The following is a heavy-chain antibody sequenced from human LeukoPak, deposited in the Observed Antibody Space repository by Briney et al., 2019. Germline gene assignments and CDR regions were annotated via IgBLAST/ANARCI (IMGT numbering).Heavy chain of an antibody. CDR3: AREDSFDY. V-gene: IGHV3-66*03. CDR1: GFTVSSNS. CDR2: IYSDNT. J-gene: IGHJ4*02. Sequence: SGGSLRLSCTVSGFTVSSNSMSWVRQAPGKGLEWVSFIYSDNTHYSDSVKGRFTISRDNSKNTLYLQMGSLRAEDMAVYYCAREDSFDYWGQGTLVTVSS.